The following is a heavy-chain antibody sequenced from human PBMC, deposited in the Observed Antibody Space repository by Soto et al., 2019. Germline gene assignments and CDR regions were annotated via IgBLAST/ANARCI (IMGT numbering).Heavy chain of an antibody. CDR1: GYTFTSYG. Sequence: ASVKVSCKASGYTFTSYGISWVRQAPGQGLDWMGWISAYNGNTKYAQDLQGRVTMTTDTSTSTAYMELRSLRSDDTAMYYCARFSGGSYNTYYFYYGMDVWGQGTTVTVS. CDR3: ARFSGGSYNTYYFYYGMDV. V-gene: IGHV1-18*04. D-gene: IGHD2-15*01. J-gene: IGHJ6*02. CDR2: ISAYNGNT.